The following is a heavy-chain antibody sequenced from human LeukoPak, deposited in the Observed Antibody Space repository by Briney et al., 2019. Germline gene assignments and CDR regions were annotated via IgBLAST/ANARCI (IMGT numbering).Heavy chain of an antibody. D-gene: IGHD2-2*01. V-gene: IGHV4-59*01. CDR1: GGSISSYY. J-gene: IGHJ6*04. Sequence: SETLSLTCTVSGGSISSYYWSWIRQPPGKGLEWIGYIYYSGSTNYNPSLKSRVTISVDTSKNQFSLKLSSVTAADTAVYYCARALCSSTSCYYYGMDVWGKGTTVTVSS. CDR3: ARALCSSTSCYYYGMDV. CDR2: IYYSGST.